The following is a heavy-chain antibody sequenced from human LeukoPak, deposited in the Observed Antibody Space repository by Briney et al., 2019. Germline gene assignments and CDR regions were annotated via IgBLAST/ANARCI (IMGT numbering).Heavy chain of an antibody. J-gene: IGHJ6*03. CDR2: ISGYNGNT. D-gene: IGHD3-10*01. V-gene: IGHV1-18*01. CDR3: AKCDRGDYYYYYMDV. CDR1: GYTFTNYG. Sequence: ASVKVSCKASGYTFTNYGISWVRRAPGQGLEWMGWISGYNGNTNYAQIFQGRITMTTDTSTNTAYMELRSLRSDDTAVYYCAKCDRGDYYYYYMDVWGKGTTVTVSS.